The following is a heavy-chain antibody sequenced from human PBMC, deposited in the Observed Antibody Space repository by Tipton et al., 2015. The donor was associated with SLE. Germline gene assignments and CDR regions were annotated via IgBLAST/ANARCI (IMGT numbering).Heavy chain of an antibody. V-gene: IGHV3-23*03. CDR3: VKEPLGYCSSTSCYSGYMDV. J-gene: IGHJ6*03. Sequence: SLRLSCAASGFTFSSYAMSWVRQAPGKGLEWVSVIYSGGSSTYYADSVKGRFTISRDNSKNTLYLQMNSLRAEDTAVYYCVKEPLGYCSSTSCYSGYMDVWGKGTTVTVSS. D-gene: IGHD2-2*01. CDR1: GFTFSSYA. CDR2: IYSGGSST.